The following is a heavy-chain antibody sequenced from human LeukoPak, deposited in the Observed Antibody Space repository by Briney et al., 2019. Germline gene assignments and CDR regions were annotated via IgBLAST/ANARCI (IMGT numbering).Heavy chain of an antibody. V-gene: IGHV3-11*04. CDR3: ARVKPILRGLTVTTQGAFDH. Sequence: GGSLRLSCAASGITFSDFYMSWIRQAPGKGLEWVSFISGNGNFIKYADSVKGRFTISRDNAKNSLYLQMNSLRPEDTAVYYCARVKPILRGLTVTTQGAFDHWGQGTLVTVSS. CDR1: GITFSDFY. D-gene: IGHD4-17*01. CDR2: ISGNGNFI. J-gene: IGHJ4*02.